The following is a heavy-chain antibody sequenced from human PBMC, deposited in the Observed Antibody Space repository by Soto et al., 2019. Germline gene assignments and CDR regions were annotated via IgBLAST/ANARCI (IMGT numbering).Heavy chain of an antibody. Sequence: PSETLSLTCAVSGDSISSSKWWSWVRQPPGKGLEWIGEIYHSGSTNYNPYLKSRDIITVDKTKNKFALKQTSVTDAETAVYYCARGERQQQRDYWGQGTLVTVS. J-gene: IGHJ4*02. CDR1: GDSISSSKW. D-gene: IGHD6-13*01. CDR3: ARGERQQQRDY. CDR2: IYHSGST. V-gene: IGHV4-4*02.